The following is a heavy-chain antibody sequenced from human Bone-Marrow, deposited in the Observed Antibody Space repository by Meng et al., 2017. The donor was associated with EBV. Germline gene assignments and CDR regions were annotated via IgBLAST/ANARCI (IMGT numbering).Heavy chain of an antibody. J-gene: IGHJ4*02. CDR2: TYYSGGT. D-gene: IGHD2-2*02. CDR1: GGSVSNANYF. CDR3: ARESPVPASIGDFFDY. Sequence: QPGHDLVNPSATLSLPRTVAGGSVSNANYFWSWIRQPPGKGLEWIGYTYYSGGTDYNASLKGRVTISVDTSKNQFSLNLRSVTAADTTVYYCARESPVPASIGDFFDYWGQGALVTVSS. V-gene: IGHV4-61*01.